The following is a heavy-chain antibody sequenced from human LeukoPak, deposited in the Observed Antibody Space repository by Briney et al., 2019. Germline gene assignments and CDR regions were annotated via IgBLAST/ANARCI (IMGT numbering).Heavy chain of an antibody. CDR3: ALRVVAATAFDY. J-gene: IGHJ4*02. V-gene: IGHV1-2*02. Sequence: ASVKVSCKASGYTFTGYYMHWVRQAPGQGLEWMGWINPNSGGTNYAQKFQGRVTMTRDTSISTAYMELSRLRSDDTAVYYCALRVVAATAFDYWGQGTLVTVSS. CDR1: GYTFTGYY. D-gene: IGHD2-15*01. CDR2: INPNSGGT.